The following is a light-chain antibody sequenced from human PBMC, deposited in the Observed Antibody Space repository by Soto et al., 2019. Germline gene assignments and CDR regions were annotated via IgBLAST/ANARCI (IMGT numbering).Light chain of an antibody. CDR3: SSFTTSSTVV. Sequence: QSALTQPASVSGSPGQSITISCTGTSSDVGGYKYVSWYQQHPGKVPKLIIYDVSNRPSGVSYRFSGSKSGNTASLTISGLQAEDEADDYCSSFTTSSTVVFGGGTKLTVL. CDR1: SSDVGGYKY. CDR2: DVS. V-gene: IGLV2-14*01. J-gene: IGLJ2*01.